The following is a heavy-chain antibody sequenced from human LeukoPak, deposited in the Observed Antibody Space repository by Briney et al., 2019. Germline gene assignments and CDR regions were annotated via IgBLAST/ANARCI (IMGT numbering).Heavy chain of an antibody. D-gene: IGHD4/OR15-4a*01. Sequence: ASVKVSCKASGYTFSTCDINWVRQATGQGLEWMGWMNPKSGNTGFADKFQGRVTMTRDTSISTAYMELSSLTSEDTAACYCARVLGSISHWGQGTLVTVSS. J-gene: IGHJ4*02. CDR3: ARVLGSISH. CDR2: MNPKSGNT. V-gene: IGHV1-8*01. CDR1: GYTFSTCD.